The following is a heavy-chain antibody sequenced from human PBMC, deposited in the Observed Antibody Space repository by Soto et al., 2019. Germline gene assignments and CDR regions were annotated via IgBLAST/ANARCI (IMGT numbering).Heavy chain of an antibody. CDR3: ARDRVRVAAGTTSYYYGMDV. CDR1: GFTFSSYA. CDR2: ISYDGSNK. D-gene: IGHD1-7*01. J-gene: IGHJ6*02. V-gene: IGHV3-30-3*01. Sequence: PGGSLRLSCAASGFTFSSYAMHWVRQAPDKGLEWVAVISYDGSNKYYADSVKGRFTISRDNSKNTLYLQMNSLRAEDTAVYYCARDRVRVAAGTTSYYYGMDVWGQGTTVTVSS.